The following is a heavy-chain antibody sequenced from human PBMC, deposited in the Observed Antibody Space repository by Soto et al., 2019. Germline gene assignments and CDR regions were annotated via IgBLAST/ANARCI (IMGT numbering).Heavy chain of an antibody. CDR3: ASAYSSGWYGDFRH. Sequence: QLQLQESGPGLVKPSETLSLTCTVSGGSISSSYYYWGWIRQPPGKGLEWIGSVYYSGSTYYKPSLKSRVTISVDTSKNQFSLKLTSVTAADTAVYYCASAYSSGWYGDFRHWGQGTLVTVSS. D-gene: IGHD6-19*01. CDR2: VYYSGST. CDR1: GGSISSSYYY. J-gene: IGHJ4*02. V-gene: IGHV4-39*01.